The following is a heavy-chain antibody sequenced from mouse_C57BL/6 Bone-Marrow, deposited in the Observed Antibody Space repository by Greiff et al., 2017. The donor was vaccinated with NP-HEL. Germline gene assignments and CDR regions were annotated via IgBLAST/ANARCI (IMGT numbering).Heavy chain of an antibody. CDR1: GYTFTSYW. Sequence: QVQLQQPGAELVKPGASVKLSCKASGYTFTSYWMHWVKQRPGQGLEWIGMIHPNSGSTNYNEKFKSKATLTVDKSSSTAYMQLSSLTSEDSAVYYCAREGYDGYYDWYFDVWGTGTTVTVSS. V-gene: IGHV1-64*01. D-gene: IGHD2-3*01. CDR2: IHPNSGST. J-gene: IGHJ1*03. CDR3: AREGYDGYYDWYFDV.